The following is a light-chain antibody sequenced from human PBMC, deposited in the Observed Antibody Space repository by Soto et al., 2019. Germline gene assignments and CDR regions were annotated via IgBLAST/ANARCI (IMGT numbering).Light chain of an antibody. V-gene: IGKV3D-20*01. CDR3: QQYGSSPIT. Sequence: DIILTQSPATLSLSPGERATLSCGASQSVSSSYVAWYQHRPGLAPRLLIHDASSRATGIPDRFSGTKSGTDFTLTIRRLEPEDAEVYFCQQYGSSPITFGQGTRLEI. J-gene: IGKJ5*01. CDR2: DAS. CDR1: QSVSSSY.